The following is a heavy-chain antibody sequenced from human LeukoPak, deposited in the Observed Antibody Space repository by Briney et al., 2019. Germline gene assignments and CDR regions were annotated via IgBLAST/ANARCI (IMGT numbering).Heavy chain of an antibody. D-gene: IGHD6-19*01. CDR1: GGSFSGYY. Sequence: SETLSLTCAVYGGSFSGYYWSWIRQPPGKGLEWIGEINHSGSTNYNPSLKSRVTISVDTSKNQFSLKLSSVTAADTAVYYCARRYSTGWYGYYFDYWGQGTLVTVSS. CDR3: ARRYSTGWYGYYFDY. V-gene: IGHV4-34*01. J-gene: IGHJ4*02. CDR2: INHSGST.